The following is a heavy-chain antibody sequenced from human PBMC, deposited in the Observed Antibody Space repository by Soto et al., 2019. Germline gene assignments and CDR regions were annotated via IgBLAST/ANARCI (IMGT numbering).Heavy chain of an antibody. V-gene: IGHV3-30*18. CDR2: ISYDGSNK. CDR1: GFTFSSYG. CDR3: AKISGGYSYGHMDV. J-gene: IGHJ6*02. D-gene: IGHD5-18*01. Sequence: GSLRLSCAASGFTFSSYGMHWVRQAPGKGLEWVAVISYDGSNKYYADSVKGRFTISRDNSKNTLYLQMNSLRAEDTAVYYCAKISGGYSYGHMDVWGQGTTVTVSS.